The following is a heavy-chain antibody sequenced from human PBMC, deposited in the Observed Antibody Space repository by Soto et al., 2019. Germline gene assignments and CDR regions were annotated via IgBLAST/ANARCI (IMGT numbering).Heavy chain of an antibody. CDR3: ARVGRYDFWSGYPEMDV. CDR1: GFTFSSYS. V-gene: IGHV3-48*01. J-gene: IGHJ6*04. CDR2: ISSSSSTI. D-gene: IGHD3-3*01. Sequence: GGSLRLSCAASGFTFSSYSMNWVRQAPGKGLEWVSYISSSSSTIYYADSVKGRFTISRGNAKNSLYLQMNSLRAEDTAVYYCARVGRYDFWSGYPEMDVWGKGTTVTVSS.